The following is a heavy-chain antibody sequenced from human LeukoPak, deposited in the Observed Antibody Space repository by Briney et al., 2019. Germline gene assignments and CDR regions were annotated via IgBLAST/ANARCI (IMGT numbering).Heavy chain of an antibody. Sequence: GGSLRLSCAASGFTVSNNYMNWVRQAPGKGLEWVSLIYSGGDTSYADSVKGRFTVSRDHSKNTLYLQMNSLRAEDTAVYYCARSNQADDYWGQGTLVTVSS. J-gene: IGHJ4*02. CDR3: ARSNQADDY. V-gene: IGHV3-66*01. CDR1: GFTVSNNY. CDR2: IYSGGDT. D-gene: IGHD4-11*01.